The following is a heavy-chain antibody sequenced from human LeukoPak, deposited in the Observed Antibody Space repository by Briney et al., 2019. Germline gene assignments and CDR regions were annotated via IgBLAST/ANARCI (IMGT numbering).Heavy chain of an antibody. CDR1: GFTFSSYA. D-gene: IGHD6-13*01. V-gene: IGHV3-23*01. CDR2: LSGSGDNT. J-gene: IGHJ6*02. CDR3: ANDRRGGPDYLAAAGYYYGMDV. Sequence: GGSLRLSCAASGFTFSSYAMSWVRQAPGKGLEWVSALSGSGDNTYYADSVKGRFTISRDNSKNTLYLQMNSLRAEDTAVYYCANDRRGGPDYLAAAGYYYGMDVWGQGTTVTVSS.